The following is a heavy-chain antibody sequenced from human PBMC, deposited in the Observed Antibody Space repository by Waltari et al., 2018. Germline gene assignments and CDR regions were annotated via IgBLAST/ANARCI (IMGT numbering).Heavy chain of an antibody. CDR1: GYTFTSYA. Sequence: VQSGAEVKKPGASVKVSCKASGYTFTSYAMHWVRQAPGQRLEWMGWINAGNGNTKYSQKFQGRVTITRDTSASTAYMELSSLRSEDTAVYYCCRVNRPKSFSQGYYYYGMDVWGQGTTVTVSS. CDR2: INAGNGNT. CDR3: CRVNRPKSFSQGYYYYGMDV. J-gene: IGHJ6*02. D-gene: IGHD1-26*01. V-gene: IGHV1-3*01.